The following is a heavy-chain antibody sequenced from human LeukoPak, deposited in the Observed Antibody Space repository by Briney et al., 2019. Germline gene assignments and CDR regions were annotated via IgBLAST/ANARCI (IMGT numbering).Heavy chain of an antibody. CDR2: LYTSGST. D-gene: IGHD3-22*01. Sequence: PSETLSLTCTVSGGSISTYFWSWIRQPAGKGLEWIGRLYTSGSTNYNPSLKSRLTMSADTSKNQFSLNLRPVTAADTAIYYCARDRVDSSGYYYYYGIDVWGQGTAVTVSS. J-gene: IGHJ6*02. CDR1: GGSISTYF. CDR3: ARDRVDSSGYYYYYGIDV. V-gene: IGHV4-4*07.